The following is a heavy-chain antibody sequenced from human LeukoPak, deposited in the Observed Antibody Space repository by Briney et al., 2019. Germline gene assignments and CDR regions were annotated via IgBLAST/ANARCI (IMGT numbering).Heavy chain of an antibody. CDR3: ARDTTNYDYSDYGAYYYGMDV. V-gene: IGHV4-4*08. CDR2: VYASGAT. Sequence: SETLSLTCTVSGGSITNYYWSWIRQPPGEGLEWIGYVYASGATNSNPSLKSRVTISVDTSKNQFSLKLSSVTAADTAVYYCARDTTNYDYSDYGAYYYGMDVWGQGTTVTVSS. CDR1: GGSITNYY. J-gene: IGHJ6*02. D-gene: IGHD4-11*01.